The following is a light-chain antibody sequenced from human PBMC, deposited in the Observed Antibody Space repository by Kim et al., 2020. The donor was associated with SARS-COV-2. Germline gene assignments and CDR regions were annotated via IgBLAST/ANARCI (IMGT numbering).Light chain of an antibody. CDR1: ESISSY. CDR2: GAS. CDR3: QQRGYGRRT. J-gene: IGKJ1*01. V-gene: IGKV3-11*01. Sequence: EVVLTQSPDTLSLSPGERATLSCRASESISSYLAWYQQRPGQAPRLLIYGASNRATGIPARFSGSGSGTDFTLTISNLEPEDFAVYYCQQRGYGRRTFGQGTKVDIK.